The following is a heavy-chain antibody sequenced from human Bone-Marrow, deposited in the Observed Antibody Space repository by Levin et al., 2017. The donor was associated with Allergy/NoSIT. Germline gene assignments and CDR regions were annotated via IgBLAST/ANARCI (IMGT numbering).Heavy chain of an antibody. Sequence: GGSLRLSCAASGFILSHYVMYWVRQAPGKGLEWVAVMSNDGIYRYYADSVKGRFTISRDKSKNTLYLQVNSLRVEDTAVYYCARDFQDPITMLPSGMDVWGQGTTVTVSS. CDR3: ARDFQDPITMLPSGMDV. CDR2: MSNDGIYR. V-gene: IGHV3-30*04. CDR1: GFILSHYV. D-gene: IGHD3-10*01. J-gene: IGHJ6*02.